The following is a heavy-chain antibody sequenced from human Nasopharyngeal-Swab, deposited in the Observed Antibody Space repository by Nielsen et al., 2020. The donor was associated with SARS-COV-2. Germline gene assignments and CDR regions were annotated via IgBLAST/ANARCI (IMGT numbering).Heavy chain of an antibody. V-gene: IGHV4-59*01. J-gene: IGHJ6*03. Sequence: WIRQPPGKGLEWIGYIYYSGSTNYNPSLKSRVTISVDTSKNQFSLKLSSLTAADTAVYYCASRLGDYDSRSNYYYYHYMDVWGKGTTVTVSS. CDR2: IYYSGST. D-gene: IGHD3-22*01. CDR3: ASRLGDYDSRSNYYYYHYMDV.